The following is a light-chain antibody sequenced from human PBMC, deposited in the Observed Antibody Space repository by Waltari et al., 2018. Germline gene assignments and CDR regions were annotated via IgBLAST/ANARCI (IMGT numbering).Light chain of an antibody. Sequence: QSALTQPASVSGSPGQSITISCTGTSSDVGGYNYVSWYQQHPGKAPKLMIYDVSNRPSGVSNGFSGSKSGNTASLTISGLQAEDEADYYCSSYTSSSTYVFGTGTEVTVL. CDR1: SSDVGGYNY. J-gene: IGLJ1*01. CDR3: SSYTSSSTYV. V-gene: IGLV2-14*03. CDR2: DVS.